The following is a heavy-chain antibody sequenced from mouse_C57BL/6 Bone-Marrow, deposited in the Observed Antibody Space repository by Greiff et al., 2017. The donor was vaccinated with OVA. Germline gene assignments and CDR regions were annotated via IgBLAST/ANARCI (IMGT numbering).Heavy chain of an antibody. CDR1: GFPITSGYY. CDR3: AGELAWFAY. J-gene: IGHJ3*01. CDR2: ITHSGET. D-gene: IGHD4-1*01. Sequence: LLESGPGLVKPSQSLFLTCSITGFPITSGYYWIWIRQSPGKPLEWMGYITHSGETFYNPSLQSPISITRETSKNQFFLQLNSVTTGDTAMYYCAGELAWFAYWGQGTLVTVSA. V-gene: IGHV12-3*01.